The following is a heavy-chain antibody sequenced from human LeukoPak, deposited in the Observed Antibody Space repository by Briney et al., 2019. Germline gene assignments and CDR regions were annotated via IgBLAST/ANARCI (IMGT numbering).Heavy chain of an antibody. CDR1: GSSLSTSGVG. CDR2: IYWDDDK. CDR3: AHSSHYYDSSGYSADS. Sequence: SGPTLVQPTPALTLTFTFSGSSLSTSGVGVGWIRQPPGKALEWLALIYWDDDKRYSPSLKSRLTITKDTSKNQVVLTMTNMDPVDTATYYCAHSSHYYDSSGYSADSWGQGTLVTVSS. J-gene: IGHJ4*02. V-gene: IGHV2-5*02. D-gene: IGHD3-22*01.